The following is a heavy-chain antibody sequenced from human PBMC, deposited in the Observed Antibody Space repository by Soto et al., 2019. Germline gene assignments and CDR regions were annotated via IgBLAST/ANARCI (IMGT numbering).Heavy chain of an antibody. CDR3: ARDPEAPPTRGYSYYGMDV. Sequence: HPGGSLRLSCAASGFTFSSYTMNWVRQAPGKGLEWVSYISSSSSSIYYADSVKGRFTVSRDNAKNSLYLQMNSLRDEDTAVYYCARDPEAPPTRGYSYYGMDVWGQGTTVTSP. D-gene: IGHD5-18*01. CDR2: ISSSSSSI. J-gene: IGHJ6*02. CDR1: GFTFSSYT. V-gene: IGHV3-48*02.